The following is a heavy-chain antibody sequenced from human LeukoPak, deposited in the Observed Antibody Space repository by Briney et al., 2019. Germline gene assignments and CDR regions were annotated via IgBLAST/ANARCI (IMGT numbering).Heavy chain of an antibody. CDR1: GYSFTSYW. CDR3: ARHNEEYYYDSSGYCFDY. J-gene: IGHJ4*02. V-gene: IGHV5-51*01. Sequence: GESLQISCKGSGYSFTSYWIGWVRQMPGKGLEWMGIIYPGDSDTRYSPSFQGQVTISTDKSISTAYLQWSSLKASDTAMYYCARHNEEYYYDSSGYCFDYWGQGTLVTVSS. CDR2: IYPGDSDT. D-gene: IGHD3-22*01.